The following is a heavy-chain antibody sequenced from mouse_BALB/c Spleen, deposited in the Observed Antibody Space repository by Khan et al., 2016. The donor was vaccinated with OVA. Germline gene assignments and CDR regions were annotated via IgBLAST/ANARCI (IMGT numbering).Heavy chain of an antibody. D-gene: IGHD2-10*01. Sequence: VQLQESGPGLVAPSQSLSITCTVSGFSLTGYGVNWVRQPPGKGLEWLGMIWGDGSTDYNSVLKSRLSISKDNSKSQVFLKMNSLQTDDTARYNCARAYYGNYREAMDYWGQGTSVTVSS. V-gene: IGHV2-6-7*01. J-gene: IGHJ4*01. CDR3: ARAYYGNYREAMDY. CDR2: IWGDGST. CDR1: GFSLTGYG.